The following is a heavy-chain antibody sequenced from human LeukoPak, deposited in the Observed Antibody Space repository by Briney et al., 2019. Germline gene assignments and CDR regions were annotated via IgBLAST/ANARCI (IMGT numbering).Heavy chain of an antibody. CDR2: MDPNSGNT. V-gene: IGHV1-8*03. D-gene: IGHD1-1*01. CDR3: ARGRGKTGTTRWFDP. Sequence: GTSVKVSCKASGYTFTSYDINWVQQATGQGLEWMGRMDPNSGNTGYAQKFQGRVTITRNTSISTAYMELSSLRSEDTAVYYCARGRGKTGTTRWFDPWGQGTLVTVSS. CDR1: GYTFTSYD. J-gene: IGHJ5*02.